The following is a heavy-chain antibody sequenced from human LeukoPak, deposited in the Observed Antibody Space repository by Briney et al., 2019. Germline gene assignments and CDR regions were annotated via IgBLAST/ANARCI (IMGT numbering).Heavy chain of an antibody. CDR2: INPNSGGT. V-gene: IGHV1-2*02. D-gene: IGHD3-3*01. Sequence: ASVKVSCKVSGYTLTELSMHWVRQAPGQGLEWMGWINPNSGGTNYAQKFQGRVTMTRDTSISTAYMELSRLRSDDTAVYYCARDKTSQYDFWSGYHYYYYMDVWGKGTTVTVSS. J-gene: IGHJ6*03. CDR3: ARDKTSQYDFWSGYHYYYYMDV. CDR1: GYTLTELS.